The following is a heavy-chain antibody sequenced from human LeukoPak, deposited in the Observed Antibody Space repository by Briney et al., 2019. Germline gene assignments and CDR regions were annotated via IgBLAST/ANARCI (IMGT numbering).Heavy chain of an antibody. Sequence: GGSLRLSCAASGFTVSSNYMSWVRQAPGKGLEWVSSISSSSSYIYYADSVKGRFTISRDNAKNSLYLQMNSLRAEDTAVYYCARVLRGSYSSSWFDYWGQGTLVTVSS. D-gene: IGHD6-13*01. V-gene: IGHV3-21*01. CDR2: ISSSSSYI. J-gene: IGHJ4*02. CDR3: ARVLRGSYSSSWFDY. CDR1: GFTVSSNY.